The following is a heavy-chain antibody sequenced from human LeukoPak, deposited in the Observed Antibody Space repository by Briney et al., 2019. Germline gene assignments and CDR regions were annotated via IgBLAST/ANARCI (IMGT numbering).Heavy chain of an antibody. J-gene: IGHJ4*02. D-gene: IGHD6-19*01. Sequence: GGSLRLTCAASGFTFDDYGMSWVRQAPGKGLEWVSVIYSGGSTYYADSVKGGFTISRDNSKNTLYLQMNSLRAEDTAVYYCASSSGWYSDLDYWGQGTLVTVSS. V-gene: IGHV3-53*01. CDR1: GFTFDDYG. CDR2: IYSGGST. CDR3: ASSSGWYSDLDY.